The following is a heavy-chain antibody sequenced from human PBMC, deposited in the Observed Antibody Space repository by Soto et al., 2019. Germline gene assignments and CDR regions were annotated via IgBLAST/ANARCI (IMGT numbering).Heavy chain of an antibody. CDR2: IYPGDSDT. D-gene: IGHD3-3*01. V-gene: IGHV5-51*01. Sequence: GASRKVSCRGSGYRFKSYWVASVRQIPGEGLEWMGIIYPGDSDTRYSPSFQGQVTISADKSINSVYLQWSSLKASDTATYYCARLGFNYDFLSDYYNVHHYYGIDVRGQGTPVTVS. CDR3: ARLGFNYDFLSDYYNVHHYYGIDV. CDR1: GYRFKSYW. J-gene: IGHJ6*02.